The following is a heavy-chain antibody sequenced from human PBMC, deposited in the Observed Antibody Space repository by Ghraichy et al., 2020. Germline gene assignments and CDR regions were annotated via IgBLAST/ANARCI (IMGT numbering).Heavy chain of an antibody. CDR3: TKEFCTSTTCSQCCSSASCRHTWLDP. CDR2: ISGSGGNK. CDR1: GFTFSNYA. V-gene: IGHV3-23*01. Sequence: GGSLRLSCAASGFTFSNYAMSWVRQVPGKGLEWVSAISGSGGNKYYADSVKGRFTVSRDNSKNTLYLQMNSLRAEDTALYYCTKEFCTSTTCSQCCSSASCRHTWLDPWGKGTLVTVSS. J-gene: IGHJ5*02. D-gene: IGHD2-2*01.